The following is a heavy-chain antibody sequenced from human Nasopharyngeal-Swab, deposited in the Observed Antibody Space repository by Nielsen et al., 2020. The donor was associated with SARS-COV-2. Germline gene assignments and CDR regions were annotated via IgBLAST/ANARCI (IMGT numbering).Heavy chain of an antibody. V-gene: IGHV3-15*01. CDR3: TTAASSPYYYDSSGDVG. CDR2: IKSKTDGGTT. D-gene: IGHD3-22*01. Sequence: WILQPPGKGLEWVGRIKSKTDGGTTDYAALVKGRFTISRDDSKNTLYLQMNSLKTEDTAVYYCTTAASSPYYYDSSGDVGWGQGTLVTVSS. J-gene: IGHJ4*02.